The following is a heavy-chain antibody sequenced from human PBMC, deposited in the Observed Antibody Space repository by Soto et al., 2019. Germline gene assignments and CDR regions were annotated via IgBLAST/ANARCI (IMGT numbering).Heavy chain of an antibody. V-gene: IGHV2-5*02. J-gene: IGHJ3*01. CDR2: IYWDDDR. Sequence: QITLKESGPTVVKPTQTLTLTCNFSGFSLTTNGVGVGWIRQPPGKALEWLALIYWDDDRRYSPSPRSRLTISTDISKSHVVLTLTDMGPVDAATYFCVHHVTGGCFDVWGQGTRVTVSS. CDR1: GFSLTTNGVG. D-gene: IGHD3-10*02. CDR3: VHHVTGGCFDV.